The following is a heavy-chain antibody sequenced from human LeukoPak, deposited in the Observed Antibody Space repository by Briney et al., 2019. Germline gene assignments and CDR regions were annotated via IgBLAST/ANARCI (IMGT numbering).Heavy chain of an antibody. CDR3: ARRGRSSGWFYHFDS. CDR2: IYYSGST. V-gene: IGHV4-59*08. J-gene: IGHJ4*02. CDR1: GGSISNYC. D-gene: IGHD6-19*01. Sequence: PSETLSLTCTVSGGSISNYCWSWIRQPPGKGLEWIGYIYYSGSTNYNPSLKSRVTISVDTSKNQFSLNLSSVTAADTAVYYCARRGRSSGWFYHFDSWGQGTLVTVSS.